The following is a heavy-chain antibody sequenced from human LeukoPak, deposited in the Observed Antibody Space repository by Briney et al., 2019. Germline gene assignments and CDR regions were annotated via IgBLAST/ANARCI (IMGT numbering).Heavy chain of an antibody. CDR3: ARGPSMVRGVIGSY. CDR1: GFTFSSYW. Sequence: GGSLRLSCAASGFTFSSYWMSWVRQAPGKGLEWVANIKQDGSETYYVDSVKGRFTISRDNAKNSLYLQMNSLRAEDTAVYYCARGPSMVRGVIGSYWGQGTLVTVSS. V-gene: IGHV3-7*01. J-gene: IGHJ4*02. CDR2: IKQDGSET. D-gene: IGHD3-10*01.